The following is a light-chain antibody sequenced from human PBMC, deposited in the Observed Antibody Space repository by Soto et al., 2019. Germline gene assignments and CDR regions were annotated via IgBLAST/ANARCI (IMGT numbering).Light chain of an antibody. J-gene: IGKJ1*01. CDR1: QTISSW. V-gene: IGKV1-5*03. Sequence: DIKMYNSPSTLSGSEGDRVTITCRASQTISSWLAWYQQKPGKAPKLLIYKASTLKSGVPSRFSGSGSGTEFTLTISSLQPDDFATYYCQHYNSYSEAFGQGTKVDIK. CDR2: KAS. CDR3: QHYNSYSEA.